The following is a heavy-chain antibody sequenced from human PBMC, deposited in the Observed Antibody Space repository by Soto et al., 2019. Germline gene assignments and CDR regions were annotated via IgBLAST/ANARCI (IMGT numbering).Heavy chain of an antibody. CDR3: ARHDSSGWYGRYFAY. CDR1: GGSISSYY. Sequence: QVQLQESGPGLVKPSETLSLTCTVSGGSISSYYWSWIRQPPGKGLEWIGYIYYSGSTNYNPSLKGRVTISVDPSKNQFSLKLSSVTAADTAVYYCARHDSSGWYGRYFAYWGQGILVTVSS. CDR2: IYYSGST. D-gene: IGHD6-19*01. V-gene: IGHV4-59*08. J-gene: IGHJ4*02.